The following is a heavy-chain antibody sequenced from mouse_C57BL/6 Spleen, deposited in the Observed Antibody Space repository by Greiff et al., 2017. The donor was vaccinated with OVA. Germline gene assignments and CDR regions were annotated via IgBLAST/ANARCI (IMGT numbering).Heavy chain of an antibody. Sequence: VKVEESGPGLVAPSQSLSITCTVSGFSLTSYAISWVRQPPGKGLEWLGVIWTGGGTNYNSALKSRLSISKDNSKSQVFLKMNSLQTDDTARYYCAIYDGYYEGFAYWGQGTLVTVSA. CDR1: GFSLTSYA. CDR3: AIYDGYYEGFAY. D-gene: IGHD2-3*01. V-gene: IGHV2-9-1*01. CDR2: IWTGGGT. J-gene: IGHJ3*01.